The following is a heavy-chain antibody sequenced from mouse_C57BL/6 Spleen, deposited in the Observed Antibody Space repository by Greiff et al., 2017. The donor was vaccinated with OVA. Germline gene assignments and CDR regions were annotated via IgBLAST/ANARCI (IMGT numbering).Heavy chain of an antibody. V-gene: IGHV14-2*01. D-gene: IGHD1-1*01. CDR2: IDPEDGET. CDR3: ARRYGSSYPFAY. CDR1: GFNIKDYY. J-gene: IGHJ3*01. Sequence: EVQLQQSGAELVKPGASVKLSCTASGFNIKDYYMHWVKQRTEQGLEWIGGIDPEDGETKYAPKFQGKATITADTSSNTAYLQLSSLTSEDTAVYYCARRYGSSYPFAYWGQGTLVTVSA.